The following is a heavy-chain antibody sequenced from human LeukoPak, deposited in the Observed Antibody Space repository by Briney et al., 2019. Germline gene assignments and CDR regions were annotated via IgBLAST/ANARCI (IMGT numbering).Heavy chain of an antibody. CDR1: GFTFSTYA. Sequence: RTGGSLRLSCAASGFTFSTYAMHWVRQAPGKGLEGVAVISYDGINKYHADSVKGRFTISRDNSKNTLYLQMNSLRAEDTAVYYCARGQAQQWLVSPWNYYYMDVWGKGTTVTISS. CDR3: ARGQAQQWLVSPWNYYYMDV. CDR2: ISYDGINK. D-gene: IGHD6-19*01. J-gene: IGHJ6*03. V-gene: IGHV3-30*04.